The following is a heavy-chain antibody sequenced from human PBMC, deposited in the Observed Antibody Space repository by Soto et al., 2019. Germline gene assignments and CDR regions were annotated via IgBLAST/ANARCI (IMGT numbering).Heavy chain of an antibody. D-gene: IGHD3-10*01. Sequence: GGSLRLSCAASGFTFSSYAMSWVRQAPGKGLEWVSAISGSGGSTYYADSVKGRFTISRDNSKNTLYLQMNSLRAEDTAVYYCASHPVWFGELLSDFDYWGQGTLVTVLL. CDR2: ISGSGGST. CDR1: GFTFSSYA. V-gene: IGHV3-23*01. J-gene: IGHJ4*02. CDR3: ASHPVWFGELLSDFDY.